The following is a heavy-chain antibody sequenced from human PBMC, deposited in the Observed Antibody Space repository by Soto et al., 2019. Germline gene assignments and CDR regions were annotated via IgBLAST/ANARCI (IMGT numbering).Heavy chain of an antibody. J-gene: IGHJ4*02. D-gene: IGHD3-9*01. Sequence: QVQLQESGPGLVKPSQTLSLTCTVSGGSISGGDYYWSWIRQPPGKGLGRIGYIYYRGSTYYNPSLKSRITISVDTSTNQFSLKLSSVTAADTAVYYCARGPTYYDILTGLFFDYWGQGSLVTVSS. CDR3: ARGPTYYDILTGLFFDY. CDR2: IYYRGST. V-gene: IGHV4-30-4*01. CDR1: GGSISGGDYY.